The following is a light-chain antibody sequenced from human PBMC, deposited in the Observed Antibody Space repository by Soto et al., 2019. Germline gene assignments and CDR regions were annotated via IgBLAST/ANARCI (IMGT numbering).Light chain of an antibody. CDR2: EVS. Sequence: DIVMTQTPLSLSVTPGQPASISCVSSQSLLHSDGKTYLYWYLQKAGQPPRLLIYEVSNRFSGVSDRFSGSGVGKEFTPKISRGEGWEGGVYYCMQSIQLPLIFGGGTKVEIK. CDR3: MQSIQLPLI. V-gene: IGKV2D-29*01. J-gene: IGKJ4*01. CDR1: QSLLHSDGKTY.